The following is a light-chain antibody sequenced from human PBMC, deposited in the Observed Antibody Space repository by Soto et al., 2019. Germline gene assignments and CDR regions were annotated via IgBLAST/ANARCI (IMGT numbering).Light chain of an antibody. CDR2: DAS. Sequence: EILLTQSPGTVSLSPWEIASLSCRASQSVISSYLAWYQQKPGQAPRLLIYDASNRATGIPARFSGSGSGTEFTLTISRLEPEDFAVYYCQQYGSSPFTFGPGTKVIS. CDR3: QQYGSSPFT. V-gene: IGKV3-20*01. CDR1: QSVISSY. J-gene: IGKJ3*01.